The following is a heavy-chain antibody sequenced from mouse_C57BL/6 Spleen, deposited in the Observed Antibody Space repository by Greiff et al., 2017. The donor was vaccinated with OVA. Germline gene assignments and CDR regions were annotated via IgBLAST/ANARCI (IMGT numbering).Heavy chain of an antibody. V-gene: IGHV1-26*01. Sequence: VQLKQSGPELVKPGASVKISCKASGYTFTDYYMNWVKQSHGKSLEWIGDINPNNGGTSYNQKFKGKATLTVDKSSSTAYMELRSLTSEDSAVYYCARYYYDYVFDYWGQGTTLTVSS. J-gene: IGHJ2*01. CDR1: GYTFTDYY. CDR3: ARYYYDYVFDY. CDR2: INPNNGGT. D-gene: IGHD2-4*01.